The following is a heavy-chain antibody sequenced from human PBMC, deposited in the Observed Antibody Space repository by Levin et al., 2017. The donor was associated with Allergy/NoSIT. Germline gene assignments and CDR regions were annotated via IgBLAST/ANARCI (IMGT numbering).Heavy chain of an antibody. CDR1: GGSISSSNW. CDR3: ARDQSPIAVGPTHWFDP. D-gene: IGHD6-19*01. CDR2: IYHSGST. V-gene: IGHV4-4*02. Sequence: SETLSLTCAVSGGSISSSNWWSWVRQPPGKGLEWIGEIYHSGSTNYNPSLKSRVTISVDKSKNQFSLKLSSVTAADTAVYYCARDQSPIAVGPTHWFDPWGQGTLVTVSS. J-gene: IGHJ5*02.